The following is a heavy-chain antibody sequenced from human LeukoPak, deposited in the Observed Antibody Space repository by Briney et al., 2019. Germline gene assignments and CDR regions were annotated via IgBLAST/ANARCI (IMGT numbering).Heavy chain of an antibody. J-gene: IGHJ4*02. CDR1: GFTVSSNY. Sequence: PGGSLRLSCAASGFTVSSNYMSWVRQAPGKGLEWVSVIYSGGSTYYADSMKGRFTISRDNSKNTLYLQMNSLRAEDTAVYYCARDHDGYFDYWGQGTLVTVSS. V-gene: IGHV3-66*01. CDR3: ARDHDGYFDY. CDR2: IYSGGST. D-gene: IGHD3-3*01.